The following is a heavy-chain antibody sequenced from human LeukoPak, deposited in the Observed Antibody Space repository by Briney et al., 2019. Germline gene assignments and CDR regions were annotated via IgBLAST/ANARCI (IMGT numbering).Heavy chain of an antibody. Sequence: GGSLRLSCAASGFTFSSYNMNWVRQAPGKGLEWVSYITSSSSTIYYADSVKGRFTISRDNAKNSLFLQMNSLRDEDTAVYYCARDMYYGDYEIDYWGQGTLVTVSP. V-gene: IGHV3-48*02. CDR2: ITSSSSTI. CDR3: ARDMYYGDYEIDY. CDR1: GFTFSSYN. D-gene: IGHD4-17*01. J-gene: IGHJ4*02.